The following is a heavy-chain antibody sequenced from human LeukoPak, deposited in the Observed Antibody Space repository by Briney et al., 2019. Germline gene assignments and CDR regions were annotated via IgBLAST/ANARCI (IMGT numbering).Heavy chain of an antibody. CDR2: IIPIFGTA. Sequence: ASVKVSCKASGGTFSSYAISWVRQAPGQGLEWMGGIIPIFGTANYAQKFQGRVTITADKSTSTAYMELSSLRSEDTAVYYCAREGIAAAGEGDYFDYWGQGTLVTVSS. D-gene: IGHD6-13*01. J-gene: IGHJ4*02. CDR3: AREGIAAAGEGDYFDY. CDR1: GGTFSSYA. V-gene: IGHV1-69*06.